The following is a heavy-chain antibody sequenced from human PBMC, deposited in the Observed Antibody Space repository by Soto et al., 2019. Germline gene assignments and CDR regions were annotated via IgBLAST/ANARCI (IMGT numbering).Heavy chain of an antibody. CDR1: GYTFTSYG. CDR2: ISAYNGNT. V-gene: IGHV1-18*01. Sequence: QVQLVQSGAEVKKPGASVKVSCKASGYTFTSYGISWVRQAPGQGLEWMGWISAYNGNTNYAQKLQGRVTMTTDTSTSTDYMERGSLRSDDRAVYSWGRNRGYFAWINWFAPWAQETLVPVSS. D-gene: IGHD3-9*01. CDR3: GRNRGYFAWINWFAP. J-gene: IGHJ5*02.